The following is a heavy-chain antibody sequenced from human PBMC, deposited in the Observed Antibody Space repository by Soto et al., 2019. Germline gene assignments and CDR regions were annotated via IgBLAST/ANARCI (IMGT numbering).Heavy chain of an antibody. CDR1: GGSISSYY. V-gene: IGHV4-59*08. D-gene: IGHD2-2*01. CDR3: ARHSDIVVVPAEDVGNYYYYYYMDV. J-gene: IGHJ6*03. Sequence: SETLSLTCTVSGGSISSYYWSWIRQPPGKGLEWIGYIYYSGSTNYNPSLKSRVTISVDTSKNQFSLKLSSVTAADTAVYYCARHSDIVVVPAEDVGNYYYYYYMDVWGKGTTVTVSS. CDR2: IYYSGST.